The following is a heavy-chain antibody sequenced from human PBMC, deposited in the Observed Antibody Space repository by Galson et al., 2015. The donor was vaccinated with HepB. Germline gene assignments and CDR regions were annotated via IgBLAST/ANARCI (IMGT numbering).Heavy chain of an antibody. CDR3: AICSSSGWAEWYFQH. Sequence: SLRLSCAASGFTFSSYAMSWVRQAPGKGLEWVSAISGSGGSTYYADSVKGRFTISRDNSKNTLYLQMNSLRAEDTAVYYCAICSSSGWAEWYFQHWGQGTLVTVSS. D-gene: IGHD6-6*01. CDR2: ISGSGGST. CDR1: GFTFSSYA. V-gene: IGHV3-23*01. J-gene: IGHJ1*01.